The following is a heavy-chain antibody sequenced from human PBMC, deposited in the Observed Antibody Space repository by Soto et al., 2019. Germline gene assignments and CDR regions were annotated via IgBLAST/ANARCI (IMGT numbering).Heavy chain of an antibody. CDR2: MNPNSGNT. V-gene: IGHV1-8*01. CDR1: GYTFTSYD. D-gene: IGHD3-22*01. CDR3: ARSPDYDSSGYYYGMDV. Sequence: ASVKVSCKASGYTFTSYDINWVRQATGQGLEWMGWMNPNSGNTGYAQKFQGRVTMTRNTSISTAYMELSSLRSEDTAVYYCARSPDYDSSGYYYGMDVWGQGTTVTVSS. J-gene: IGHJ6*02.